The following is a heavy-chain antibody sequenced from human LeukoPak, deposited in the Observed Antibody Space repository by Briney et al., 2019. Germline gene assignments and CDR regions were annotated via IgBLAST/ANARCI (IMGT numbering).Heavy chain of an antibody. D-gene: IGHD6-19*01. V-gene: IGHV3-23*01. Sequence: ASETLSLTCTVSGYSISSGYYWGWIRQPPGKGLEWVSAISAGGGSTYYADSVKGRFTISRDNSKNTLYLQMNSLRAEDTALYFCANGRSSSGALQHDYWGQGTLVTVSS. CDR1: GYSISSGYY. CDR3: ANGRSSSGALQHDY. J-gene: IGHJ4*02. CDR2: ISAGGGST.